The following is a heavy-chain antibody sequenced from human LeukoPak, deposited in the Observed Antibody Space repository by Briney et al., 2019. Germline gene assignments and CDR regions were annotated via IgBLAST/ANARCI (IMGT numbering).Heavy chain of an antibody. V-gene: IGHV3-30*02. CDR2: IRFDGNSK. CDR1: GFTFSSFS. J-gene: IGHJ4*02. Sequence: HPGGSLRLSCVASGFTFSSFSVYWVRQAPGKGLEWVAFIRFDGNSKYYADSVRGRFTISRDNSENTLYLQMNSLRAEDTAVYYCVKGEFRRGPYYFDYWGQGTLVTVSS. CDR3: VKGEFRRGPYYFDY. D-gene: IGHD3-10*01.